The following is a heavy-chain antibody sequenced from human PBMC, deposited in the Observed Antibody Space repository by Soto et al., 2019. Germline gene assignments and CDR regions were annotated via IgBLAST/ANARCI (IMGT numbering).Heavy chain of an antibody. V-gene: IGHV3-21*04. CDR1: GFTFSISS. Sequence: PGGSLRLSCAASGFTFSISSMNWVRQAPGKGLEWVSSISGTSDYISYADSVKGRFTISRDNSKNTLYLQMNSLRAEDTAVYYCAKDRPYYDILTVGWFDPWGQGTLVTVSS. D-gene: IGHD3-9*01. CDR2: ISGTSDYI. CDR3: AKDRPYYDILTVGWFDP. J-gene: IGHJ5*02.